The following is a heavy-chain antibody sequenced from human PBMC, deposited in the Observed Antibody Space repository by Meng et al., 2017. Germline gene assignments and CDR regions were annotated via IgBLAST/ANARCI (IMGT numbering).Heavy chain of an antibody. Sequence: SVKVSCKASVGTFSSYAISWVRQAPGQGLEWMGGIIPIFGTANYAQKFQGRVTITADKSTSTAYMELSSLRSEDTAVYYCARGTTAGYYYGMDVWGQVTTVTVSS. D-gene: IGHD4-17*01. CDR2: IIPIFGTA. J-gene: IGHJ6*02. V-gene: IGHV1-69*06. CDR1: VGTFSSYA. CDR3: ARGTTAGYYYGMDV.